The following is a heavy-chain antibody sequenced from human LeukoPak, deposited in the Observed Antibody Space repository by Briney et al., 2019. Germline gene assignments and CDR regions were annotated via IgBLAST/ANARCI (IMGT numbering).Heavy chain of an antibody. CDR1: GYSISSGYY. J-gene: IGHJ4*02. CDR3: ARQRDLQDY. D-gene: IGHD6-25*01. CDR2: IYYSGST. V-gene: IGHV4-38-2*02. Sequence: SETLSLTCTVSGYSISSGYYWGWIRQPPGKGLEWIGSIYYSGSTYYNPSLKSRVTISVDTSKNQFSLKLSSVTAADTAVYYCARQRDLQDYWGQGTLVTVSS.